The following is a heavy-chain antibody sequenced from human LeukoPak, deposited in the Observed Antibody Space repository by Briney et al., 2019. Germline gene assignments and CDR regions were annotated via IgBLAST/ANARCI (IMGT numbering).Heavy chain of an antibody. CDR2: IYHSGST. Sequence: PSETLSLTCAVSGGSISSSNWWSWVRQPPGKGLEWIGEIYHSGSTNYNPSLKSRVTISVDKSKNQFSLKLSSVTAADAAVYYCARGGSRIANWFDPWGQGILVTVSS. J-gene: IGHJ5*02. D-gene: IGHD2-15*01. CDR1: GGSISSSNW. V-gene: IGHV4-4*02. CDR3: ARGGSRIANWFDP.